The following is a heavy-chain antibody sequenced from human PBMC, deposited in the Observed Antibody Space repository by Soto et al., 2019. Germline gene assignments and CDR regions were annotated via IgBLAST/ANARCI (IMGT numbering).Heavy chain of an antibody. J-gene: IGHJ6*02. CDR2: IYYSGST. D-gene: IGHD4-17*01. CDR1: GASVSSAGYY. Sequence: QVQLQESGPGLVKPSETLSLTCTVSGASVSSAGYYWSWIRQPPGKGLEWIGYIYYSGSTNYNPSLKSRVTISVDTSKNQFSLKLSSVTAADTAVYYCARLTTPTPYYHCYGMDVWGQGTTVTVSS. CDR3: ARLTTPTPYYHCYGMDV. V-gene: IGHV4-61*08.